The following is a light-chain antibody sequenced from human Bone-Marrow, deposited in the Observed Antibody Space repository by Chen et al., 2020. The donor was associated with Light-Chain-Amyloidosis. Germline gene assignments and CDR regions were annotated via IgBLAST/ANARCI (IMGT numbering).Light chain of an antibody. CDR2: EDN. J-gene: IGLJ1*01. CDR3: CSYAGSQIFV. CDR1: STDVGNYNL. Sequence: QSALTQPASVSGSPGQSITISCTGTSTDVGNYNLVSWYQRHPGKAPKLIIFEDNKRPSVVPSRCSGSSSGYTASLTISVLQAEDGSDNYCCSYAGSQIFVFGTGSRVTVL. V-gene: IGLV2-23*01.